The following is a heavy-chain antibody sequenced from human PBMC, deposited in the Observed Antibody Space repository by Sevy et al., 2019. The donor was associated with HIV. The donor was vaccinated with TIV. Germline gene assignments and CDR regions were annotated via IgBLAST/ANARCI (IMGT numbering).Heavy chain of an antibody. J-gene: IGHJ5*02. CDR1: GFTFSSYS. CDR2: ISSSSSYI. V-gene: IGHV3-21*01. D-gene: IGHD6-13*01. CDR3: ARATGIAAAGGNWFDP. Sequence: GGSLRLSCAASGFTFSSYSMNWVRQAPGKGVEWVSSISSSSSYIYYADSVKGRFTISRDNAKNSLYLQMNSLRAEDTAVYYCARATGIAAAGGNWFDPWGQGTLVTVSS.